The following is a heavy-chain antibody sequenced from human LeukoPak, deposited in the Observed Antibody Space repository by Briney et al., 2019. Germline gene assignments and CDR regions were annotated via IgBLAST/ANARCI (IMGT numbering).Heavy chain of an antibody. CDR2: INPNSGGT. CDR1: GYTFTGYY. V-gene: IGHV1-2*02. Sequence: GASVKVSCKASGYTFTGYYMHWVRQAPGQGLEWMGWINPNSGGTNYAQKSQGRVTMTRDTSISTAYMELSRLRSDDTAVYYCARGARRYGDYVGVFDYWGQGTLVTVSS. CDR3: ARGARRYGDYVGVFDY. D-gene: IGHD4-17*01. J-gene: IGHJ4*02.